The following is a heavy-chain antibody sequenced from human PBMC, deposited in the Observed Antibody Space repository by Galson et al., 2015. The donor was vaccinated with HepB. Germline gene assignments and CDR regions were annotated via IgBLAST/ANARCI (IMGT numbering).Heavy chain of an antibody. CDR3: ARGPWFGELTKILVFQH. CDR1: GFTFSSYT. J-gene: IGHJ1*01. V-gene: IGHV3-48*02. D-gene: IGHD3-10*01. CDR2: ISTDSSTI. Sequence: SLRLSCAASGFTFSSYTMNWVRQAPGKGLEWLSYISTDSSTIYYADSVKGRFTISRDNAKNSLYLQMHSLRDEDTAVYYCARGPWFGELTKILVFQHWGQGTLVTVSS.